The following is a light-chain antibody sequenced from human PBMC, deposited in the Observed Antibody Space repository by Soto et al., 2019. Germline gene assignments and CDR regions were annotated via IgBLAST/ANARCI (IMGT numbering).Light chain of an antibody. CDR2: GVS. V-gene: IGKV3-20*01. J-gene: IGKJ3*01. CDR1: QSVSSSY. CDR3: QQYGSSLFT. Sequence: EIVLTQSPGTLSLSPGERATISCRASQSVSSSYLAWYQQKPGQAPRLLIYGVSSRATGIPDRFSGSGSGTDFTLYISRLEPEDFAVYYCQQYGSSLFTFGPGTKVDIK.